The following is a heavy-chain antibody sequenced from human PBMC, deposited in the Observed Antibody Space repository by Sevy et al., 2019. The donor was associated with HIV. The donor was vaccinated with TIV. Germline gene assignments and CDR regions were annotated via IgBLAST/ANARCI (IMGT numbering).Heavy chain of an antibody. Sequence: GGSLRLSCAASGFTFSSYGMHWVRQAPGKGLEWVAVIWYDGSNKYYADSVKGRFTISRDNSKNTLYLQMNSLRAEDSAVYYCARESDFWKNYFDYWGQGTLVTVSS. V-gene: IGHV3-33*01. J-gene: IGHJ4*02. D-gene: IGHD3-3*01. CDR3: ARESDFWKNYFDY. CDR1: GFTFSSYG. CDR2: IWYDGSNK.